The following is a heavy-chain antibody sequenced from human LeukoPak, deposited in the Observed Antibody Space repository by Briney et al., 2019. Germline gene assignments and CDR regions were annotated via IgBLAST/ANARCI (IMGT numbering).Heavy chain of an antibody. CDR1: GFTFSSYG. CDR3: ESTNGVAAAGLLLDY. V-gene: IGHV3-30*02. Sequence: GGSLRLSCAAPGFTFSSYGMHWVRQAPGKGLEWVAFIRYDGSNKYYADSVKGRFTISRDNSKKSLYLQMNSLRAEDTAVYYCESTNGVAAAGLLLDYWGQGTLVTVSS. D-gene: IGHD6-13*01. CDR2: IRYDGSNK. J-gene: IGHJ4*02.